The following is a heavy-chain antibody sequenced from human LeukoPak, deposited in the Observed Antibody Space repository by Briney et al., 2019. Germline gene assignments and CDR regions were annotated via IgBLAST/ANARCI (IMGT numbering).Heavy chain of an antibody. CDR2: IWYDGSNK. J-gene: IGHJ4*02. CDR1: GFTFSSYG. D-gene: IGHD2-15*01. CDR3: ARDRIDLRYCSGGSCYLDY. Sequence: GGSLRLSCAASGFTFSSYGMHWVRQAPGKGLEWVAVIWYDGSNKYYADSVKGRFTISRDNSKNTLYLQMNSLRAEDTAVYYCARDRIDLRYCSGGSCYLDYWGQGTLVTVSS. V-gene: IGHV3-33*01.